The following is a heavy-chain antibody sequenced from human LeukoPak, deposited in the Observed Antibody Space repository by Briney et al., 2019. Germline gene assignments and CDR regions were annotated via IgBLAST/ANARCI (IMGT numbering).Heavy chain of an antibody. V-gene: IGHV3-7*03. CDR2: IKQDGSEK. CDR1: GFTFSSYW. CDR3: AIIQLWSEFDY. Sequence: PGGSLRLSCAASGFTFSSYWMSWVRQAPGKGLEWVANIKQDGSEKYYVDSVKGRFTISRDNSKNTLYLQMNSLRAGDTAVYYCAIIQLWSEFDYWGQGTLVTVSS. J-gene: IGHJ4*02. D-gene: IGHD5-18*01.